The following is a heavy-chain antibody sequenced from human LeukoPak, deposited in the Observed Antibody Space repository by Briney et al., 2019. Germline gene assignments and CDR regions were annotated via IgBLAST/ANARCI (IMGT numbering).Heavy chain of an antibody. D-gene: IGHD3-10*01. CDR2: MSGSGGGT. CDR3: AKRGIVIRGLLVFGFHTEAYYFDS. CDR1: GITLSNYA. Sequence: GGSLRLSCVVSGITLSNYAMSRVRQAPGKGLEWVSGMSGSGGGTKYADSVKGRFTISRDNSLNTLYLQMNSLRAEDTAVYFCAKRGIVIRGLLVFGFHTEAYYFDSWGQGILVTVSS. V-gene: IGHV3-23*01. J-gene: IGHJ4*02.